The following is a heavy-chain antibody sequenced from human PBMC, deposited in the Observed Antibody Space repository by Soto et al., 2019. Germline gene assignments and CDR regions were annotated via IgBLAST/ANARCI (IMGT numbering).Heavy chain of an antibody. V-gene: IGHV4-59*04. CDR1: GGSISSYY. CDR3: ATSQKGYNWNYFDH. D-gene: IGHD1-20*01. Sequence: SETLSLTCTVSGGSISSYYWSWIRQPPGKGPEWIGSVFYTGFTSYNPSLESRVSVSVDTSKNQFSLKVSGVSAADTAVYYCATSQKGYNWNYFDHWGQGALVTVSS. CDR2: VFYTGFT. J-gene: IGHJ4*02.